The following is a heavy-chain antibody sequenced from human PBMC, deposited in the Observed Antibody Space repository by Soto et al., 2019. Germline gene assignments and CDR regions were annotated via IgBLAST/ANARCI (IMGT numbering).Heavy chain of an antibody. CDR3: AKACTPDAYGMGV. CDR2: ITDSGGRT. Sequence: GGSLRLSCAASGFTFSSYAMSWVRQAPGKGLQWVSSITDSGGRTFYADSVKGRFTISRDNSKNTLYLQMNSLRAEDTAVFYCAKACTPDAYGMGVWGQGTTVTVS. D-gene: IGHD2-15*01. V-gene: IGHV3-23*01. J-gene: IGHJ6*02. CDR1: GFTFSSYA.